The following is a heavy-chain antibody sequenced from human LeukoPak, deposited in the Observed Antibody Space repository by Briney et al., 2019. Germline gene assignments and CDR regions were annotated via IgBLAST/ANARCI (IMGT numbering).Heavy chain of an antibody. V-gene: IGHV3-53*01. CDR3: ASSPSTSYYYYYMDV. CDR2: LYSGGST. Sequence: GGSLRLSCAASGFTVSRNYMSWVRQAPGKGLEWVSVLYSGGSTNYADSVKGRFTISRDNSKNTLYLQMNSLRAEDTAVYYCASSPSTSYYYYYMDVWGKGTTVTVSS. J-gene: IGHJ6*03. D-gene: IGHD2/OR15-2a*01. CDR1: GFTVSRNY.